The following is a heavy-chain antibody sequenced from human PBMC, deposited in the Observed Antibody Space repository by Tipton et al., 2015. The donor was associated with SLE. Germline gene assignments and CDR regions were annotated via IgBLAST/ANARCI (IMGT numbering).Heavy chain of an antibody. D-gene: IGHD1-14*01. CDR1: GGSISSYY. CDR3: AREGTTWVDF. V-gene: IGHV4-4*07. J-gene: IGHJ4*02. CDR2: NYTGGSA. Sequence: TLSLTCTVSGGSISSYYWSWVRQPAGMGLEFIGRNYTGGSAYYSPSLKSRVTMSLDTSKNQFSLKMTSVTVADTAMYHCAREGTTWVDFWGQGVLVTVSS.